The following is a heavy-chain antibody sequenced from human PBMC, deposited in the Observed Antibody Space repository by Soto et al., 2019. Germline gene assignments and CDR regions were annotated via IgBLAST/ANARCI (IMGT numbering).Heavy chain of an antibody. V-gene: IGHV3-66*01. CDR1: GFTVSNSY. J-gene: IGHJ4*02. CDR3: ARCDGSAAYCFFFAY. D-gene: IGHD3-10*01. Sequence: EVQLVESGGGLVQSGGSLTLSCAASGFTVSNSYMSWVRQAPGKGLEWVSAIYSGGSTYYADSVKGRFTISRDNSRNKLYLQMNSLRAEDTAVYFCARCDGSAAYCFFFAYWGQGTPVTVSS. CDR2: IYSGGST.